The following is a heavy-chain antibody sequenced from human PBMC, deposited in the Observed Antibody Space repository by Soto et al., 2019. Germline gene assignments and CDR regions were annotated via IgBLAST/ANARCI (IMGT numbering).Heavy chain of an antibody. Sequence: QVQLVQSGAEMKKPGASVKLSCKASGYTFTSYYMHWVRQAPGQGLEWMGVFNPSGDRTSYAQKFQGRVTMTRDTSTSTFYMELSSLRSEDTAVYYCAREAMRNTMNFDYWGQGTLVTVSS. CDR3: AREAMRNTMNFDY. D-gene: IGHD3-22*01. CDR1: GYTFTSYY. V-gene: IGHV1-46*01. CDR2: FNPSGDRT. J-gene: IGHJ4*02.